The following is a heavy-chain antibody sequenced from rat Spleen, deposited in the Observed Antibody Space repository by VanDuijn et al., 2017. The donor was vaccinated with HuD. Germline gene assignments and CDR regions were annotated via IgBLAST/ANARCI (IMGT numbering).Heavy chain of an antibody. V-gene: IGHV5-31*01. Sequence: EVQLVESGGGLVQPGRSLKLSCVASGFTFNNYWMTWIRQAPGRGLEWVASITNTGGGTYYPDSVKGRFTISKENASNPLYLQMNSLRSEDTATYSCTTVLQGHGFAYWGQGTLVTVSS. CDR3: TTVLQGHGFAY. CDR2: ITNTGGGT. J-gene: IGHJ3*01. CDR1: GFTFNNYW. D-gene: IGHD1-1*01.